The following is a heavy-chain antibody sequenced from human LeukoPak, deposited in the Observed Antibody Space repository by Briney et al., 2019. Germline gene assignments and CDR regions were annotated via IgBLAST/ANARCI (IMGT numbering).Heavy chain of an antibody. D-gene: IGHD3-22*01. V-gene: IGHV5-51*01. CDR3: ARQGVYYSDSSAFYH. J-gene: IGHJ4*02. Sequence: GESLKISCKASGYRFTNYWIAWARQMPGKGLELMGSIYPGDSDIRYSPSFQGQVTISADKSFTTAYLQWRSLKASDTAIYYCARQGVYYSDSSAFYHWGQGTRVTVSS. CDR1: GYRFTNYW. CDR2: IYPGDSDI.